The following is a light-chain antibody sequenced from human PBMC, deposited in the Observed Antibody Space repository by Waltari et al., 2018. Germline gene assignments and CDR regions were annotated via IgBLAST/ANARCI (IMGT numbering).Light chain of an antibody. Sequence: EIVLTQPPGHLSLSPGDRATLSCRASHSFSWAFAWYQQKPGQAPRLLIYDASTRAIGIPDRFSGGGSGTDFSLTISRLEPEDFSVYYCQPYVRLPVTFGQGTTVEIK. J-gene: IGKJ1*01. V-gene: IGKV3-20*01. CDR1: HSFSWAF. CDR2: DAS. CDR3: QPYVRLPVT.